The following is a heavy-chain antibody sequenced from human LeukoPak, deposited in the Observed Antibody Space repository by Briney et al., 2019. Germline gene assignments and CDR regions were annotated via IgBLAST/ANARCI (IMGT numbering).Heavy chain of an antibody. CDR3: AFYCSSTSCYDADFDY. Sequence: ASVKVSCKASGYTFTSYGISWVRQAPGQGLEWMGWISAYIGNTNYAQKLQGRVTMTTDTSTSTAYMKLRSLRSDDTAVYYCAFYCSSTSCYDADFDYWGQGTLVTVSS. CDR2: ISAYIGNT. J-gene: IGHJ4*02. D-gene: IGHD2-2*01. CDR1: GYTFTSYG. V-gene: IGHV1-18*04.